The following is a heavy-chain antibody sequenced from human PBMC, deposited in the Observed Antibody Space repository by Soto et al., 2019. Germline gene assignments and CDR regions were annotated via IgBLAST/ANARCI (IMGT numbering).Heavy chain of an antibody. J-gene: IGHJ6*01. CDR2: ISGSGGST. V-gene: IGHV3-23*01. CDR3: AKGSYGVLNYNIAAAAKRDYYYYGVDV. CDR1: GFTFSSYA. D-gene: IGHD6-13*01. Sequence: GGSLRLSCAASGFTFSSYAMSWVRQAPGKGLEWVSAISGSGGSTYYADSVKGRFTISRDNSKNTLYLQMNSLRTEDTAVYYCAKGSYGVLNYNIAAAAKRDYYYYGVDVWGQGTTVTVSS.